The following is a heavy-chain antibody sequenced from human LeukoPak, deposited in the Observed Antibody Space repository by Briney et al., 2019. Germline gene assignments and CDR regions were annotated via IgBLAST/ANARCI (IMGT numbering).Heavy chain of an antibody. Sequence: PGGSLRLSCAASGFTFSSYSMNWVRQAPGKGLEWISSISSSSSYIYYADSVKGRFTISRDNAKNSLYLQMNSLRAEDTAVYYCARTPYSSGWEPFDYWGQGTLVTVSS. J-gene: IGHJ4*02. CDR2: ISSSSSYI. CDR3: ARTPYSSGWEPFDY. CDR1: GFTFSSYS. D-gene: IGHD6-19*01. V-gene: IGHV3-21*01.